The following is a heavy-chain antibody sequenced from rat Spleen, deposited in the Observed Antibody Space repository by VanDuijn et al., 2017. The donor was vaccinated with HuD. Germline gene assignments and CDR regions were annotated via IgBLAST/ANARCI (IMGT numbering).Heavy chain of an antibody. Sequence: EVQLVESGGGLVQPGRSLRLSCVASGFTFNNYWMTWIRQAPGKGLEWVASIINTGGSTYYPDSVKGRFTVSKDNAKNTGYLQMKNLRSEDTAMYYCARTGFAYWGQGTLVTVSS. V-gene: IGHV5-31*01. CDR1: GFTFNNYW. J-gene: IGHJ3*01. CDR3: ARTGFAY. CDR2: IINTGGST.